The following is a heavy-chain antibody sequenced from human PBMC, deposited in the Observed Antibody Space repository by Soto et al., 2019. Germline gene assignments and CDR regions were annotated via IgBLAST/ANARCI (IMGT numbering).Heavy chain of an antibody. CDR3: ARVYGSGSYYNVDYYGMDV. J-gene: IGHJ6*01. CDR2: IYYSGST. Sequence: SETLSLTCTVSGGSISSYYWSWIRQPPGKGLEWIGYIYYSGSTNYNPSLKSRVTISVDTSKNQFSLKLSSVTAADTAVYYCARVYGSGSYYNVDYYGMDVWGQGTTVTVSS. V-gene: IGHV4-59*01. CDR1: GGSISSYY. D-gene: IGHD3-10*01.